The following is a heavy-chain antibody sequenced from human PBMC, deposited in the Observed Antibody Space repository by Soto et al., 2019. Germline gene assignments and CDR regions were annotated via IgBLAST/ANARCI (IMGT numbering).Heavy chain of an antibody. CDR2: INHSGST. Sequence: SETLSLTCAVYGGSFSGYYWSWIRQPPGKGLEWIGEINHSGSTNYNPSLKSRVTISVDRSKNQFSLKLSSVTAADTAVYYCARASGYSYGLGVWGQGTTVTVSS. CDR3: ARASGYSYGLGV. D-gene: IGHD5-18*01. CDR1: GGSFSGYY. J-gene: IGHJ6*02. V-gene: IGHV4-34*01.